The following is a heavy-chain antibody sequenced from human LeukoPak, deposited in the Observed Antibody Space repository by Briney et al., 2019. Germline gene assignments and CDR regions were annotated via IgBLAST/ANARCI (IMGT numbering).Heavy chain of an antibody. CDR1: GFTFSSYW. D-gene: IGHD1-26*01. CDR3: VRVGYFVYSGSYRWNFDY. CDR2: IKLDGSEK. J-gene: IGHJ4*02. V-gene: IGHV3-7*01. Sequence: GGSLRLSCAASGFTFSSYWMSWVRQAPGKGLEWVANIKLDGSEKYYVDSVKGRFTISRDNAKNSLYLQMNSLRAEDTAVYYCVRVGYFVYSGSYRWNFDYWGQGTLVTVSS.